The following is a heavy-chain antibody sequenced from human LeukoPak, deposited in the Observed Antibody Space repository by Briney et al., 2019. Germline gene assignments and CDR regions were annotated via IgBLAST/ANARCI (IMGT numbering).Heavy chain of an antibody. Sequence: PGGSLRLSCAASGFTVSSKYMSWVRQAPGKGLEWVSVIYSGGNTYYADSVKGRFTISRDNSKNTLHLQMNSLRAEDTAVYYCARDLGYLGDYWGQGTLVTVSA. V-gene: IGHV3-53*01. CDR1: GFTVSSKY. CDR2: IYSGGNT. J-gene: IGHJ4*02. CDR3: ARDLGYLGDY. D-gene: IGHD7-27*01.